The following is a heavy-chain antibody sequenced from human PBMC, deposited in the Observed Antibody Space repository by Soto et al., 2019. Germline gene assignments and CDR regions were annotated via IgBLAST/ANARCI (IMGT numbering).Heavy chain of an antibody. CDR1: GFTFSSYG. D-gene: IGHD2-15*01. Sequence: QVQLVESGGGVVQPGRSLRLSCAASGFTFSSYGMQWVRQAPGKGLEWVAVISNDGNYKYYAESVKGRFTISRDNSKNTLYLQMNSLRAEDTAMYYCAKDGGSGGTFDYWGQGTLVTVSS. V-gene: IGHV3-30*18. CDR2: ISNDGNYK. CDR3: AKDGGSGGTFDY. J-gene: IGHJ4*02.